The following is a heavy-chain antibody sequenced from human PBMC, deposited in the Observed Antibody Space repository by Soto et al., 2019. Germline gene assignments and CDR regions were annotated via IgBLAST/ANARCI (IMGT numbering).Heavy chain of an antibody. D-gene: IGHD6-19*01. CDR1: GGSFSGYY. CDR2: INHSGST. J-gene: IGHJ5*02. Sequence: SETLSLTCAVYGGSFSGYYWSWIRQPPGKGLEWIGEINHSGSTNYNPSLKSRVTISVDTSKNQFSLKLSSVTAADTAVYYCARRLYSSGWREAWFDPWGQGTLVTVSS. V-gene: IGHV4-34*01. CDR3: ARRLYSSGWREAWFDP.